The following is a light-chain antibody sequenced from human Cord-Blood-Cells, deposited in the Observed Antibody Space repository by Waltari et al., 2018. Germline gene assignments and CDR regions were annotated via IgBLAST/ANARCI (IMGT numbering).Light chain of an antibody. CDR1: SSDVGSYNR. CDR3: SSYTSSSFVV. J-gene: IGLJ2*01. CDR2: EVS. Sequence: QSALTQPPPVSGSPGQSVTIPCTGTSSDVGSYNRVSWYQQPPGTAPKLMIYEVSNRPSGVPDRFSGSKSGNTASLTISGLQAEDEADYYCSSYTSSSFVVFGGGTKLTVL. V-gene: IGLV2-18*02.